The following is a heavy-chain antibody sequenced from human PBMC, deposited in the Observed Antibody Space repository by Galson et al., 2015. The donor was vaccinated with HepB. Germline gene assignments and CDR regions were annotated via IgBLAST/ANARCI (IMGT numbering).Heavy chain of an antibody. D-gene: IGHD5-24*01. CDR2: INSDGSST. CDR3: ARDREMATIEGYYYGMDV. V-gene: IGHV3-74*01. Sequence: SLRLSCAASGFTFSSYWMHWVRQAPGKGLVWVSRINSDGSSTSYADSVKGRFTISRDNAKNTLYLQMNSLRAEDTAVYYCARDREMATIEGYYYGMDVWGQGTTVTVSS. J-gene: IGHJ6*02. CDR1: GFTFSSYW.